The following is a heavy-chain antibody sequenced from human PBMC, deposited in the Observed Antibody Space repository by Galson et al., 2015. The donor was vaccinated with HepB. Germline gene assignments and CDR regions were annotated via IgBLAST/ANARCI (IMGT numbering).Heavy chain of an antibody. CDR3: AYGSGSYFLDN. CDR2: ISYDGGTT. CDR1: GISFDSYA. Sequence: SLRLSCAPSGISFDSYAMHWVRQAPGEGLEWMAVISYDGGTTFHADSVKGRFTISRDNSGKTLYLQMNSLRSDDTAIYYCAYGSGSYFLDNWGQGTLVTVSS. V-gene: IGHV3-30*14. D-gene: IGHD3-10*01. J-gene: IGHJ4*02.